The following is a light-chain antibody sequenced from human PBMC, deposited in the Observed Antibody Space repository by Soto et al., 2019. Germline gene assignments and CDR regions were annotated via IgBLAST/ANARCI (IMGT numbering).Light chain of an antibody. CDR3: QQYNSYWT. CDR1: QSISSW. J-gene: IGKJ1*01. Sequence: DMQMTHSPSTLSASVGDRVTITCRASQSISSWLAWYQQKPGKAPKLLIYDASSLESGVPSRFSGSGSGTEFTLTISSLQPDDFATYYCQQYNSYWTFGQGTKVDIK. CDR2: DAS. V-gene: IGKV1-5*01.